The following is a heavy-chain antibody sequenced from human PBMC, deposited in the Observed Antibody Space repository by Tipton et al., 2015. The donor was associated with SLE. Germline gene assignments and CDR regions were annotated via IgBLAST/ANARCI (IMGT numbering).Heavy chain of an antibody. D-gene: IGHD3-3*01. CDR1: GGSISSGDYY. V-gene: IGHV4-30-4*01. J-gene: IGHJ4*02. CDR3: ARASPHYDFWSGYRYYFDY. CDR2: IYYSGST. Sequence: TLSLTCTVSGGSISSGDYYWSWIRQPPGKGLEWIGYIYYSGSTYYNPSLKSRVTISVDTSKNQFSLKLSSVTAADTAVYYCARASPHYDFWSGYRYYFDYWGQGTLVTVSS.